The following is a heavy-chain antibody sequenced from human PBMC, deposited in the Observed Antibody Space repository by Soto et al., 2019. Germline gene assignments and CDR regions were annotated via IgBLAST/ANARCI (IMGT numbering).Heavy chain of an antibody. V-gene: IGHV1-2*04. Sequence: GASVKVSCKASGYTFTDYYMHWVRQAPGQGLEWMGWINPNSGGTNYAQKYQGWVTMTRDTYISTANMEQSRLRSDDTAVNYCARSGAIAVAGTPLDYSGKGPLVTVSS. D-gene: IGHD6-19*01. CDR2: INPNSGGT. CDR3: ARSGAIAVAGTPLDY. CDR1: GYTFTDYY. J-gene: IGHJ4*02.